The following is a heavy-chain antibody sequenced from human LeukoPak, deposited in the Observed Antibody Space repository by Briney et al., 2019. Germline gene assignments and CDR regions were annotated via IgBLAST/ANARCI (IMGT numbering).Heavy chain of an antibody. CDR3: ARAWELWD. CDR1: GYTFSNYG. D-gene: IGHD1-26*01. J-gene: IGHJ4*02. V-gene: IGHV1-18*04. CDR2: ISVSSGGT. Sequence: ASVKVSCKASGYTFSNYGLAWVRQAPGQGLEWLGWISVSSGGTVSPQTLHGRVTLTTDTSTSTGYMELRSLGSDDTAVYYCARAWELWDWGQGTLVTVSS.